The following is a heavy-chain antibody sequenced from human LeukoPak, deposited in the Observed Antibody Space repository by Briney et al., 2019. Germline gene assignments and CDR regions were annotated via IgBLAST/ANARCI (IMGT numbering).Heavy chain of an antibody. Sequence: GGSLRLSCAASGFTFSSYSMNWARQAPGKGLEWVSSISSSSSYIYYADSVKGRFTISRDNAKNSLYLQMNSLRAEDTAVYYCARDPTVGGSGSFDYWGQGTLVTVSS. D-gene: IGHD3-10*01. J-gene: IGHJ4*02. CDR3: ARDPTVGGSGSFDY. V-gene: IGHV3-21*01. CDR1: GFTFSSYS. CDR2: ISSSSSYI.